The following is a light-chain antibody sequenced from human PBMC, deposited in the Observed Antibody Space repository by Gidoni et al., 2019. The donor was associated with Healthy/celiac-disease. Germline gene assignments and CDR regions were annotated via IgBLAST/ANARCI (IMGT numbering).Light chain of an antibody. CDR2: KAS. CDR1: QSISSW. CDR3: QQYNSYPLFT. J-gene: IGKJ3*01. V-gene: IGKV1-5*03. Sequence: DIQMTQSPSTLSASVGDRVTITCRASQSISSWLAWYQQKPGKAPKLLIYKASSLESGVPSRFSGSGSGTEFTLTISSLQPDDFATYYCQQYNSYPLFTFGPXTQVDIK.